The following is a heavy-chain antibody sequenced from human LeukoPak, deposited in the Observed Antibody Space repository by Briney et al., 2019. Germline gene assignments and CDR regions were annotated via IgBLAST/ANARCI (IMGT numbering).Heavy chain of an antibody. CDR1: GGSISGHY. CDR2: IYFTGTT. V-gene: IGHV4-59*08. D-gene: IGHD6-13*01. J-gene: IGHJ1*01. Sequence: ASETLSLTCSVSGGSISGHYWTWIRQPPGKGLGWIGYIYFTGTTNYYPSLQSRVTISLDTSKNQISLKLRSVTAADTAVYCCARGGSWYGDWGQGTLVTVSS. CDR3: ARGGSWYGD.